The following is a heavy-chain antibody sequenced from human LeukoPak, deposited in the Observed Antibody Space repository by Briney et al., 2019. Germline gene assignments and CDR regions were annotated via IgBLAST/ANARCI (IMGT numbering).Heavy chain of an antibody. CDR2: IYSGGST. CDR3: ARDDILTGYRDY. CDR1: GFTFSNYA. Sequence: PGGSMRLSCAASGFTFSNYAMSWVRQAPGKGLEWVSVIYSGGSTYYADSVKGRFAISRDNSKNTLYLQMNSLRAEDTAVYYCARDDILTGYRDYWGQGTLVTVSS. D-gene: IGHD3-9*01. J-gene: IGHJ4*02. V-gene: IGHV3-53*01.